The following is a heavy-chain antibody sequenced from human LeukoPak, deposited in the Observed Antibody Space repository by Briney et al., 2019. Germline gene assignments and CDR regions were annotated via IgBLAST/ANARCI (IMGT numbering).Heavy chain of an antibody. D-gene: IGHD4-23*01. CDR2: IYHSGST. J-gene: IGHJ4*02. CDR3: ARASYGGNSYDY. V-gene: IGHV4-30-2*01. CDR1: GGSISSGGYS. Sequence: SETLSFTCAVSGGSISSGGYSWSWIRQPPGKGLEWIGYIYHSGSTYYNPSLKSRVTISVDRSKNQFSLKLSSVTAADTAVYYCARASYGGNSYDYWGQGTLVTVSS.